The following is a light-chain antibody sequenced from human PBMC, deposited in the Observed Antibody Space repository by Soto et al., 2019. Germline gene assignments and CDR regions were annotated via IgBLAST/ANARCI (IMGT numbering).Light chain of an antibody. J-gene: IGKJ2*01. CDR3: QKYNSVPYT. Sequence: DIQMTQSPSSLSASVGDRVSITCRASQDISTWLAWYQHKPGKVPELLIYATSTLKAGVPSRFSGRVSATDCTVTNSSLQPEDAATYYCQKYNSVPYTFGQGTKLEI. CDR2: ATS. V-gene: IGKV1-27*01. CDR1: QDISTW.